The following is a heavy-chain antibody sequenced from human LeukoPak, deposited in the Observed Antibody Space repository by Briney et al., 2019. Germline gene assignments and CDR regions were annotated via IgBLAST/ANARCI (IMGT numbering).Heavy chain of an antibody. J-gene: IGHJ5*02. CDR2: IYSGGST. V-gene: IGHV3-66*01. D-gene: IGHD6-19*01. Sequence: PGGTLRLSCAASGFTVSSNYMSWVRQAPGKGLEWVSVIYSGGSTYYADSVKGRFTISRDNSKNTLYLQMNSLRAEDTAVYYCARDWSSGEGFDPWGQGTLVTVSS. CDR3: ARDWSSGEGFDP. CDR1: GFTVSSNY.